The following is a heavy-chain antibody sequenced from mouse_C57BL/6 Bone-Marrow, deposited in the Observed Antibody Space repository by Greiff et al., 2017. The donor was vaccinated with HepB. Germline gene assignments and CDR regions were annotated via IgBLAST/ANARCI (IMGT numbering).Heavy chain of an antibody. Sequence: QVTLKECGPGILQPSQTLSLTCSFSGFSLSTFGMGVGWIRQPSGKGLEWLAHIWGGDDKYYNPALKSLLTTSKDTSKTQVFLKIAHVDTADTATYCCARIVGDYPFAYWGQGTLVTVSA. CDR3: ARIVGDYPFAY. CDR1: GFSLSTFGMG. CDR2: IWGGDDK. J-gene: IGHJ3*01. D-gene: IGHD2-4*01. V-gene: IGHV8-8*01.